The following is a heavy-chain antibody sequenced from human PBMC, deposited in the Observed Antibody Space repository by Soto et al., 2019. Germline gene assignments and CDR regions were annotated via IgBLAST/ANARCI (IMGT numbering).Heavy chain of an antibody. D-gene: IGHD3-10*01. CDR2: IYYSGST. CDR1: GGSISSGGYY. Sequence: SETLSLTCTVYGGSISSGGYYWSWIRQHPGKGLEWIGYIYYSGSTYYNPSLKSRVTISVDTSKNQFSLKLSSVTAADTAVYYCARDCYYGSGSYSPTCFDYWGQGTLVTVSS. J-gene: IGHJ4*02. V-gene: IGHV4-31*03. CDR3: ARDCYYGSGSYSPTCFDY.